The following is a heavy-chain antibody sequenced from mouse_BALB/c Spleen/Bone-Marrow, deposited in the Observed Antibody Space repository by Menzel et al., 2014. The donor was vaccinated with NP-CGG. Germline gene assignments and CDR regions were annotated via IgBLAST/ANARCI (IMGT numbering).Heavy chain of an antibody. D-gene: IGHD3-1*01. CDR1: GFTFSSYA. Sequence: EVQRVESGGGLVKPGGSLKLSCAASGFTFSSYAMSWVRQSPEKRLEWVAEISSGGSYTYYPDTVTGRFTISRDNAKNTLYLEMCSLRSEDTAMYYCTRDSSGYFDYCGQGTTLTVSS. V-gene: IGHV5-9-4*01. CDR3: TRDSSGYFDY. J-gene: IGHJ2*01. CDR2: ISSGGSYT.